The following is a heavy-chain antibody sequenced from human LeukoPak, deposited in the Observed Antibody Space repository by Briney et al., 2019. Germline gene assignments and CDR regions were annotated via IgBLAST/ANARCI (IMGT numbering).Heavy chain of an antibody. CDR2: ISSTGRT. CDR1: GGSISSRSYY. J-gene: IGHJ5*02. Sequence: PSETLSLTCTVSGGSISSRSYYWSWIRQPAGKGLEWIGRISSTGRTDYNPSLTSRVTISVDASNNQLSMKLSSVTAADTAVYYCAKGAGPPWFDPWGQGILVTVSS. V-gene: IGHV4-61*02. D-gene: IGHD6-19*01. CDR3: AKGAGPPWFDP.